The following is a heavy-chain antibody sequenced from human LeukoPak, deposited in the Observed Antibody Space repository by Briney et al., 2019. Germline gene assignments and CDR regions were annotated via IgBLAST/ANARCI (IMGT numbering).Heavy chain of an antibody. CDR3: AREVTTGGWDY. CDR2: ISSSSSYT. D-gene: IGHD4-11*01. Sequence: GGSLRLSCAASGFTFSDYYMSWIRQAPGKGLEWVSYISSSSSYTNYADSVKGRFTISRDNAKNSLYLQMNSLRAEDTAVYYCAREVTTGGWDYWGQGTLVTVSS. J-gene: IGHJ4*02. CDR1: GFTFSDYY. V-gene: IGHV3-11*06.